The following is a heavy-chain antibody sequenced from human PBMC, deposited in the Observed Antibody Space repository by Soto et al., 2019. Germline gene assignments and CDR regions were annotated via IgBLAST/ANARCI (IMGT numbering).Heavy chain of an antibody. Sequence: QVQLVQSGAEVKKPESSVKVSCKAPGGTFSTYAISWVRQAPGQGLEWMGGIIPMFGTANYAQRFQDRVTITAEESTNTVYMELRSLRSADTAVYFCASGIQRWLRRINNGYSGWGQGTLVTVSS. CDR3: ASGIQRWLRRINNGYSG. V-gene: IGHV1-69*12. CDR1: GGTFSTYA. J-gene: IGHJ4*02. CDR2: IIPMFGTA. D-gene: IGHD5-12*01.